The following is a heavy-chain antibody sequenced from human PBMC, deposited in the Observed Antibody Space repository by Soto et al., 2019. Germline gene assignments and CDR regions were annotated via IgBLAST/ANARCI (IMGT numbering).Heavy chain of an antibody. CDR1: GFTFSSYG. V-gene: IGHV3-30*18. Sequence: GGSLRLSWAASGFTFSSYGMHWVRQAPGKGLEWVAVISYDGSNKYYADSVKGRFTISRDNSKNTLYLQMNSLRAEDTAVYYCAKTGSNYYYYGMDVWGQGTTVTVSS. CDR2: ISYDGSNK. J-gene: IGHJ6*02. CDR3: AKTGSNYYYYGMDV. D-gene: IGHD3-10*01.